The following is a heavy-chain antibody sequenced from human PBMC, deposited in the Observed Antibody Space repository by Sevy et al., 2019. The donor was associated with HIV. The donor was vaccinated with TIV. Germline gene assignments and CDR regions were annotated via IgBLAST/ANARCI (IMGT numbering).Heavy chain of an antibody. J-gene: IGHJ6*02. V-gene: IGHV3-53*01. CDR2: IYSGGST. D-gene: IGHD2-15*01. CDR1: GFTVSSNY. Sequence: GGSLRLSCAASGFTVSSNYMSWVRQAPGKGLEWVSVIYSGGSTYYADSVKARFTISRDNSKNTLYFQMNSLRAEETAVFYCAGVNCSGGSCYYYYGMDVWGQGTTVTVSS. CDR3: AGVNCSGGSCYYYYGMDV.